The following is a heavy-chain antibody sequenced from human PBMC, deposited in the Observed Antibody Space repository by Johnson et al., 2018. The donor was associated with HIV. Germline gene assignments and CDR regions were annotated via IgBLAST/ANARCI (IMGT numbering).Heavy chain of an antibody. J-gene: IGHJ3*02. CDR2: IFSGGTT. V-gene: IGHV3-66*01. Sequence: EVQLVESGGGLVQPGGSLRLSCAASGFTVSSNYMSWVRQAQGKGLEWVSVIFSGGTTYYSDSVKGRFTISRDNSKNTVYLQMNSVRAEDTAVYYCAKDWAYSSSWYDEGLAFDIWGQGTMVTVSS. CDR3: AKDWAYSSSWYDEGLAFDI. CDR1: GFTVSSNY. D-gene: IGHD6-13*01.